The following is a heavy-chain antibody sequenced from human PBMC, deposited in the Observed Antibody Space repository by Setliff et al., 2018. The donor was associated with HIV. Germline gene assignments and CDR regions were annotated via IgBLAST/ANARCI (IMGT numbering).Heavy chain of an antibody. D-gene: IGHD4-17*01. CDR2: IYGSGST. J-gene: IGHJ5*02. Sequence: PSETLSLTCTVSGGSIRSYYWSWIRQPAGKGLEWIGRIYGSGSTNYNPSLESRVTMSVDTSKNQVSLKLNSVTAADAAVYYCARVVPEVVYGAYWFDPWGQGTLVTVSS. CDR3: ARVVPEVVYGAYWFDP. CDR1: GGSIRSYY. V-gene: IGHV4-4*07.